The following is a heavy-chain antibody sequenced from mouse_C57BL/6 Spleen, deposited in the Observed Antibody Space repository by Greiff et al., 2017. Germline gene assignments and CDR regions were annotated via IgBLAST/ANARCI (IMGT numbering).Heavy chain of an antibody. CDR3: ARHSKEYAMDY. D-gene: IGHD2-5*01. CDR1: GFTFSSYT. CDR2: ISGGGGNT. Sequence: EVQVVESGGGLVKPGGSLTLSCAASGFTFSSYTMSWVRQTPEKRLEWVATISGGGGNTYYPDSVKGRFTISRDNAKNTLYLQMSSLRSEDTALYYCARHSKEYAMDYWGQGTSVTVSS. V-gene: IGHV5-9*01. J-gene: IGHJ4*01.